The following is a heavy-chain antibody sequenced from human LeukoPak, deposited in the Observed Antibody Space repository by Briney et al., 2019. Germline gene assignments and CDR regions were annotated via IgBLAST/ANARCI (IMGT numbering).Heavy chain of an antibody. V-gene: IGHV7-4-1*02. J-gene: IGHJ4*02. Sequence: GASVKVSCKASGYTFTSYAMNWVRQAPGQGLEWMGWINTNTGSPTYAQGFTGRFVFSLDTSVSTAYLQISSLKAEDTAVYYCASSDDPYSGSLDGYYFDYWGQGTLVTVSS. CDR1: GYTFTSYA. CDR2: INTNTGSP. CDR3: ASSDDPYSGSLDGYYFDY. D-gene: IGHD1-26*01.